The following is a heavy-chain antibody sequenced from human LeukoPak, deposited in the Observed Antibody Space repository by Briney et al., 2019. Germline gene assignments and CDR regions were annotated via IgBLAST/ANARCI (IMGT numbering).Heavy chain of an antibody. Sequence: PGGSLRLSCAASGFVFSNYWMTWVRQAPGKGLGWVASINDGGSGKYYVDSVKGRFTISRDNAQKSLYLEMHSLRAEDTAVYYCARAVTSTEGYWGQGTLVTVSS. V-gene: IGHV3-7*03. D-gene: IGHD4-17*01. CDR1: GFVFSNYW. CDR2: INDGGSGK. CDR3: ARAVTSTEGY. J-gene: IGHJ4*02.